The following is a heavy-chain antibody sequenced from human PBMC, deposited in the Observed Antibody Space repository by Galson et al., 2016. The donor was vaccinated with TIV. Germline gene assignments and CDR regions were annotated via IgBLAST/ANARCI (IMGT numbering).Heavy chain of an antibody. CDR3: ARGRGNYYDGSAYYFNY. CDR2: ISHSGST. D-gene: IGHD3-22*01. CDR1: GASIATRSNY. V-gene: IGHV4-39*07. J-gene: IGHJ4*02. Sequence: ETLSLTCSVSGASIATRSNYWSWIRQPPGKGLEWIGEISHSGSTYYNPSLKSRVTISIDTSKNQFSLKLSSVTAADTAVYYCARGRGNYYDGSAYYFNYWGQGTLVTVSS.